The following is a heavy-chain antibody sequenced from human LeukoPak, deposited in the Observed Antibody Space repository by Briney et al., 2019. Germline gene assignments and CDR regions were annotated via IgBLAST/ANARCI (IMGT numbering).Heavy chain of an antibody. V-gene: IGHV3-30*02. CDR2: IRYDGSNK. D-gene: IGHD4-11*01. J-gene: IGHJ4*02. CDR3: AKDSIPPNDYSNYGIPNDY. Sequence: GGSLRLSCAASGFTFSSYGMHWVRQAPGKGLEWVAFIRYDGSNKYYADSVKGRFTISRDNSKNTLYLQMNSLRAEDTAVYYCAKDSIPPNDYSNYGIPNDYWGQGTLVTVSS. CDR1: GFTFSSYG.